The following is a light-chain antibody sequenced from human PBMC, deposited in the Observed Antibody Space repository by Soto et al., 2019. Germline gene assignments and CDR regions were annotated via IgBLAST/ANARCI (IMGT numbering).Light chain of an antibody. CDR1: NSDVGTYNL. J-gene: IGLJ2*01. CDR2: DGS. V-gene: IGLV2-23*01. Sequence: QSVLTQPASVSGSPGQSITISCTGTNSDVGTYNLVSWYQQCPGNAPKLMIYDGSKPPSGVSNRFSGSKSGNTASLTISGLQAEDEADYYCCSYAGSRTLVFGGGTKLTVL. CDR3: CSYAGSRTLV.